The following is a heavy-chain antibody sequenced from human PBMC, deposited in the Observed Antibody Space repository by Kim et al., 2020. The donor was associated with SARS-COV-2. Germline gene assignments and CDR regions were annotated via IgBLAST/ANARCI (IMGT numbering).Heavy chain of an antibody. J-gene: IGHJ6*02. Sequence: GGSLRLSCAASGFTFSSYAMHWVRQAPGKGLEWVAVIWFDGSNKYYADSVKGRFTISRDNSKNTLYLQMNSLRAEDTAVYYCAKDSYYYGSGKSSDGMDVWGQGTTVTVSS. CDR3: AKDSYYYGSGKSSDGMDV. CDR2: IWFDGSNK. D-gene: IGHD3-10*01. V-gene: IGHV3-33*06. CDR1: GFTFSSYA.